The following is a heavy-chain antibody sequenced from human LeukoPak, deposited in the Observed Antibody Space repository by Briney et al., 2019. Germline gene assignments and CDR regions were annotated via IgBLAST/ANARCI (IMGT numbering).Heavy chain of an antibody. J-gene: IGHJ5*02. CDR1: GYTFTKYG. CDR3: TRHAGRWLAPDR. V-gene: IGHV5-51*01. Sequence: GESLKISCKGSGYTFTKYGIGWVRQMPGKGLEWMGIIYPTDSNPRYSPSFQGQVTISVDKSKSTAYLQWSSLKASDTAMYYCTRHAGRWLAPDRWGQGTLVTVSS. D-gene: IGHD5-24*01. CDR2: IYPTDSNP.